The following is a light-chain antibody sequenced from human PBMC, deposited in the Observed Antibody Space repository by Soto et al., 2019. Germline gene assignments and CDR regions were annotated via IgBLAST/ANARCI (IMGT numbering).Light chain of an antibody. V-gene: IGKV1-12*02. CDR3: QEANSFT. Sequence: DIQMTQSQSSVSASVGDRVTITCRASQPVISWLAWYQQKPGEAPKPLIYAISSLQTGVTSRLRGSESGTDFTLTISSLQPEDFASYYCQEANSFTFGGATKVEIK. CDR1: QPVISW. CDR2: AIS. J-gene: IGKJ4*01.